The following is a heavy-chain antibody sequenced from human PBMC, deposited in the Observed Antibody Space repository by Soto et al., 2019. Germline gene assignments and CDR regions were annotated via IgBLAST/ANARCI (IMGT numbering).Heavy chain of an antibody. CDR1: GGSISSYY. CDR3: ASQGTTRYFDY. Sequence: QVQLQESGPGLVKPSKTLSLTCTVSGGSISSYYWSWIRQPPGKGLEWIGYIYYSGSTNYNPSLKSRVTISVDTSKNQFSLKLSSVTAADTAVYYCASQGTTRYFDYWGQGTLVSVSS. V-gene: IGHV4-59*01. D-gene: IGHD1-1*01. CDR2: IYYSGST. J-gene: IGHJ4*02.